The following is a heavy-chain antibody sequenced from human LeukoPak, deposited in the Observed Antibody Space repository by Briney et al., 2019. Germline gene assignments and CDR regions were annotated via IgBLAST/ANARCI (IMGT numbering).Heavy chain of an antibody. Sequence: GGSLRLSCAASGFTFSSYSMNWVRQAPGKGLEWVSYISSSSSTIYYADSVKGRFTISRDNAKNSLYLQMNSLRAEDTAVCYCAREGIAVARYYMDVWGKGTTVTISS. V-gene: IGHV3-48*01. CDR2: ISSSSSTI. CDR1: GFTFSSYS. CDR3: AREGIAVARYYMDV. D-gene: IGHD6-19*01. J-gene: IGHJ6*03.